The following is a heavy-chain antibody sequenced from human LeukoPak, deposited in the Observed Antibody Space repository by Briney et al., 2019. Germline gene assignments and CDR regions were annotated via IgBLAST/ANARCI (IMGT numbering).Heavy chain of an antibody. D-gene: IGHD2-15*01. CDR1: GYNFTNYW. Sequence: GESLKISCKGSGYNFTNYWIAWVRQMPGKGLEWMGIIYPGDSETTYSPSFQGQVTISADKSISTAYLQWSSLKASDTAMYYCARLPCSGGSCYSGLLDYWGQGTLVTVSS. V-gene: IGHV5-51*01. J-gene: IGHJ4*02. CDR3: ARLPCSGGSCYSGLLDY. CDR2: IYPGDSET.